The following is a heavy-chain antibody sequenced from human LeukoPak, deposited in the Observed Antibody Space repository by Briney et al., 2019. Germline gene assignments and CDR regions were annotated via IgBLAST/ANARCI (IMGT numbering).Heavy chain of an antibody. J-gene: IGHJ4*02. D-gene: IGHD6-13*01. CDR2: IKQVGSEK. CDR1: GFTSSNIW. Sequence: PGGSLRLSCAASGFTSSNIWMNWVRPAPGEGLEWVAHIKQVGSEKYYVDSVKGRSTISRYNGKNSLYLQMNSLRAEDTSVQYCVRDHEGPGIYCDTRGEGTLGTVS. CDR3: VRDHEGPGIYCDT. V-gene: IGHV3-7*01.